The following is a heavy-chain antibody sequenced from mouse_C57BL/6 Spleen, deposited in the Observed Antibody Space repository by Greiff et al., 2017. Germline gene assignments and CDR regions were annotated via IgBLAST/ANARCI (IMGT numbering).Heavy chain of an antibody. V-gene: IGHV1-19*01. D-gene: IGHD2-5*01. J-gene: IGHJ2*01. CDR3: AREGNDSNYDY. CDR1: GYTFTDYY. CDR2: INPYNGGT. Sequence: EVKLMESGPVLVKPGASVKMSCKASGYTFTDYYMNWVKQSHGKSLEWIGVINPYNGGTSYNQKFKGKATLTVDKSSSTAYMELNSLTSEDSAVYYCAREGNDSNYDYWGQGTTLTVSS.